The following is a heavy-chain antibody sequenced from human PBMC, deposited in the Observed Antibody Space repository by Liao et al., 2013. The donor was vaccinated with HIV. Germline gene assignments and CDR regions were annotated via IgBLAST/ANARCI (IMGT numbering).Heavy chain of an antibody. CDR2: LHNSGRT. CDR1: GGSINSVTSH. V-gene: IGHV4-61*02. J-gene: IGHJ4*02. D-gene: IGHD1-26*01. Sequence: QVQLQESGPGLVKPSQTLSLTCTVSGGSINSVTSHWTWIRQPAGKGLEWIGRLHNSGRTIYNPSLGGRVTMSVDTSKNQFSLKLTSVTAADTAVYYCARGWRALSGSYYFDYWGQGTLVTVSS. CDR3: ARGWRALSGSYYFDY.